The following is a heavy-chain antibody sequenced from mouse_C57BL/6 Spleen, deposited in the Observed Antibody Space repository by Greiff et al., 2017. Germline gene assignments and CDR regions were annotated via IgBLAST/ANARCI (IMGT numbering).Heavy chain of an antibody. V-gene: IGHV5-9-1*02. Sequence: EVQLVESGEGLVKPGGSLKLSCAASGFTFSSYAMSWVRQTPEKRLEWVAYISSGGDYIYYADTVKGRFTISRDNARNTLYLQMSSLKSEDTAMYYCTREDWDEVYFDYWGQGTTLTVSS. D-gene: IGHD4-1*01. CDR1: GFTFSSYA. CDR2: ISSGGDYI. CDR3: TREDWDEVYFDY. J-gene: IGHJ2*01.